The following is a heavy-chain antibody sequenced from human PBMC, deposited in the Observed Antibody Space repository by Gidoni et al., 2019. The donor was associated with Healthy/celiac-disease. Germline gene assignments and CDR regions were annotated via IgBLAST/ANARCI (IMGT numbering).Heavy chain of an antibody. CDR1: GYTFTSYD. V-gene: IGHV1-8*01. J-gene: IGHJ4*02. CDR2: MNPNSGNT. CDR3: ARWGIAAAGASFGVDY. D-gene: IGHD6-13*01. Sequence: QVQLVQSGAEVKKPGASVKVSCKASGYTFTSYDINWVRQATGQGLEWMGWMNPNSGNTGYAQKFQGRVTMTRNTSISTAYMELSSLRSEDTAVYYCARWGIAAAGASFGVDYWGQGTLVTVSS.